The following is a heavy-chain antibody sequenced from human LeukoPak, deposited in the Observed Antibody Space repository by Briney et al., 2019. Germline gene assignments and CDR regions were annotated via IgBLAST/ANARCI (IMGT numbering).Heavy chain of an antibody. J-gene: IGHJ3*02. V-gene: IGHV5-51*01. CDR1: GYRFTSSW. CDR2: IYPSDSDT. CDR3: ARRYYFDSSGYTRALDI. Sequence: GESLKISCKGSGYRFTSSWIGWVRQMPGKGLEWMGIIYPSDSDTRYSPSFQGQVTISVDKSISTAYLQWSSLKASDTAMYYCARRYYFDSSGYTRALDIWGQGTMVTVSS. D-gene: IGHD3-22*01.